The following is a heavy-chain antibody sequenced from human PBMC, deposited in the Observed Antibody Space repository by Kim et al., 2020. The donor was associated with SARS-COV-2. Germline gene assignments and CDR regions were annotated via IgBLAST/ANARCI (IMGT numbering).Heavy chain of an antibody. J-gene: IGHJ4*02. D-gene: IGHD6-19*01. CDR3: AKGLYSSGWSGDY. Sequence: ADSGKGRFTISRDNAKNSLYLQMNSLRAEDTALYYCAKGLYSSGWSGDYWGQGTLVTVSS. V-gene: IGHV3-9*01.